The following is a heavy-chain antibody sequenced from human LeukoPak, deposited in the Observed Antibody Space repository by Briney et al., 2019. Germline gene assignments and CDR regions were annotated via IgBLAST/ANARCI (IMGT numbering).Heavy chain of an antibody. D-gene: IGHD3-22*01. J-gene: IGHJ3*02. Sequence: PSETLSLTCTVSGGSISSSSYYWGWIRQPPGKGLEWIGSIYYSGSTYYNPSLKSRVTISVDTSKNKFSLKLYSVTAADTAVYYCAREIVGYYDSSGYGAFDIWGQGTMVTVSS. CDR2: IYYSGST. V-gene: IGHV4-39*07. CDR3: AREIVGYYDSSGYGAFDI. CDR1: GGSISSSSYY.